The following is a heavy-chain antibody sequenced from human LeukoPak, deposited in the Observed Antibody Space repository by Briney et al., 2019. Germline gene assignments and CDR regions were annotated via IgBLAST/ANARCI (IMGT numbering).Heavy chain of an antibody. V-gene: IGHV3-7*05. D-gene: IGHD5-24*01. J-gene: IGHJ4*02. CDR3: ASLPDERWLQLGPFDS. CDR2: INQDGSEK. Sequence: GGSLRLSCAASGFTFSSYWMSWVRQAPGKRPEWVANINQDGSEKYYVDSVKGRFTISRDNAKNSLYLQMNSLRAEDTAVYYCASLPDERWLQLGPFDSWGQGTLVTVSS. CDR1: GFTFSSYW.